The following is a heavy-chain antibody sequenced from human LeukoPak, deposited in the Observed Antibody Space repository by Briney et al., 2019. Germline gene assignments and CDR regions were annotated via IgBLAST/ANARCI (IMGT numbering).Heavy chain of an antibody. D-gene: IGHD6-19*01. CDR1: GGSISSADYY. V-gene: IGHV4-30-4*08. CDR3: ARGIAVAGSLSGFDP. CDR2: IYYSGST. J-gene: IGHJ5*02. Sequence: SETLSLTCTVSGGSISSADYYWSWIRQPPGKGLEWIGYIYYSGSTSYNPSLKSRVTISVDTSKNQFSLRLSSMTAADTAVYYCARGIAVAGSLSGFDPWGQGTLVTVSS.